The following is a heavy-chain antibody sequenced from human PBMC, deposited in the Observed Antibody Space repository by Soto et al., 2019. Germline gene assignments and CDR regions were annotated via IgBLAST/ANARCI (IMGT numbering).Heavy chain of an antibody. CDR1: GFTFSSYA. Sequence: QVQLVESGGGVVQPGRSLRLSCAASGFTFSSYAMHWVRQAPGKGLEWVEVISYDGSNKYYADSVKGRFTISRDNSKNTLYLQMNSLRAEDTAVYYCARARGYSYGSKTDYWGQGTLVTVSS. CDR3: ARARGYSYGSKTDY. J-gene: IGHJ4*02. D-gene: IGHD5-18*01. CDR2: ISYDGSNK. V-gene: IGHV3-30-3*01.